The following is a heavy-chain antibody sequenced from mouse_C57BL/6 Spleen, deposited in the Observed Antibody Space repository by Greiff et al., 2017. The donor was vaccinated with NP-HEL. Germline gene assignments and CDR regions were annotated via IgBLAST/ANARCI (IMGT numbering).Heavy chain of an antibody. CDR2: ISYSGST. CDR3: ARGAYDYDVAMDY. J-gene: IGHJ4*01. CDR1: GYSITSGYD. V-gene: IGHV3-1*01. Sequence: VQLQQSGPGMVKPSQSLSLTCTVTGYSITSGYDWHWIRHFPGNKLEWMGYISYSGSTNYNPSLKSRISITHDTSKNHFFLKLNSVTTEDTATYYCARGAYDYDVAMDYWGQGTSVTVSS. D-gene: IGHD2-4*01.